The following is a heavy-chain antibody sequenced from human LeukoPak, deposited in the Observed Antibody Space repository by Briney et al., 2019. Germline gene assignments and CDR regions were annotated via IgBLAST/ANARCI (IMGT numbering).Heavy chain of an antibody. CDR1: GFTFSSYW. J-gene: IGHJ4*02. D-gene: IGHD6-6*01. Sequence: GGSLRLSCAASGFTFSSYWMSWVRKAPGKGLEWVASIKQDGSEKYFVDSVKGRFTIFRATTENSLNLQMNSLRAEDTAIYYCASQSITAYSLNFNYWGQGILVTVSS. V-gene: IGHV3-7*01. CDR2: IKQDGSEK. CDR3: ASQSITAYSLNFNY.